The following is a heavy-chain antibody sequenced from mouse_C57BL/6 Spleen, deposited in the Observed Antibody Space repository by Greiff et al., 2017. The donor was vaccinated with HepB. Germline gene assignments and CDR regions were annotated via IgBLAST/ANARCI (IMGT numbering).Heavy chain of an antibody. CDR2: INPSNGGT. V-gene: IGHV1-53*01. Sequence: QVQLQQPGTELVKPGASVKLSCKASGYTFTSYWMHWVKQRPGQGLEWIGNINPSNGGTNYNEKFKSKATLTVDKSSSSAYMQLSSLTSEDSAVYYCARERAYYSNPFAYWGQGTLVTVSA. CDR3: ARERAYYSNPFAY. D-gene: IGHD2-5*01. J-gene: IGHJ3*01. CDR1: GYTFTSYW.